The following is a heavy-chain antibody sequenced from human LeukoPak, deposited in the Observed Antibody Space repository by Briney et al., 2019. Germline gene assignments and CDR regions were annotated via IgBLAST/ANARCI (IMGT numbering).Heavy chain of an antibody. V-gene: IGHV4-34*01. D-gene: IGHD3-3*01. Sequence: SETLSLTCAVYGRSSSGYYWSWIRQPPGKGLEWIGEINHSGSTNYNPSLKSRVTISVDTSKNQFSLKLSSVTAADTAVYYCARACPKGVLRFLEWSPRGSYMDVWGKGTTVTVSS. CDR1: GRSSSGYY. CDR3: ARACPKGVLRFLEWSPRGSYMDV. J-gene: IGHJ6*03. CDR2: INHSGST.